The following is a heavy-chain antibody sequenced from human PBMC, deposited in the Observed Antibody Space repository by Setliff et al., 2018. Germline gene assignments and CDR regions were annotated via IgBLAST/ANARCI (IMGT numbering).Heavy chain of an antibody. D-gene: IGHD2-21*01. V-gene: IGHV1-69*05. Sequence: SVKVSCKASGGTFSSYGISWVRQAPGQGLEWMGGTIPIFGTTDYAQKFRGRVTIITDESTSTAYMELDSLRSEDTAVYYCARSPAVLGIVYSDPWGQGTLVTVSS. J-gene: IGHJ5*02. CDR2: TIPIFGTT. CDR1: GGTFSSYG. CDR3: ARSPAVLGIVYSDP.